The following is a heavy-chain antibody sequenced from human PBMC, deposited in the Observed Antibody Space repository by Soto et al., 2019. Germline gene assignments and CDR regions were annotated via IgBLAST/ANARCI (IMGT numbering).Heavy chain of an antibody. Sequence: QVQLVESGGGVVQPGRSLRLSCAASGFTFSSYGMHWVRQAPGKGLEWVAVISYDGSNKYFADSVKGRFTISRDNSKNTLYLQMNSLRAEDTAVYYCANEFGGYCSSTSCYTFDYWGQGTLVTVSS. J-gene: IGHJ4*02. CDR3: ANEFGGYCSSTSCYTFDY. D-gene: IGHD2-2*02. V-gene: IGHV3-30*18. CDR2: ISYDGSNK. CDR1: GFTFSSYG.